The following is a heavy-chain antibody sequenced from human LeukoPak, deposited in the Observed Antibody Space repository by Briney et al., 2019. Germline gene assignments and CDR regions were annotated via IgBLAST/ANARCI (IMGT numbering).Heavy chain of an antibody. V-gene: IGHV1-2*02. CDR3: AGSSGSYITPAGDY. CDR1: GYTFTGYY. CDR2: INPNSGGT. D-gene: IGHD1-26*01. J-gene: IGHJ4*02. Sequence: GASVKVSCKASGYTFTGYYMHWVRQAPGQGLEWMGWINPNSGGTNYAQKFQGRVTMPRDTSISTAYMELSRLRSDDTAVYYCAGSSGSYITPAGDYWGQGPLVTVSS.